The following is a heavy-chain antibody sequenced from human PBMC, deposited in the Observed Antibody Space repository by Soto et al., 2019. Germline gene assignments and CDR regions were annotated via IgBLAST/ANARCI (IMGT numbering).Heavy chain of an antibody. V-gene: IGHV1-2*04. J-gene: IGHJ5*02. CDR2: INPNSGGT. D-gene: IGHD3-10*01. CDR1: GYTFTGYY. CDR3: ARDQGITMVRGVTVWFDP. Sequence: AXVKVSCKASGYTFTGYYMHWVRQAPGQCLEWMGWINPNSGGTNYAQKFQGWVTMTRDTSISTAYMELSRLRSDDTAVYYCARDQGITMVRGVTVWFDPWGQGTLVTAPQ.